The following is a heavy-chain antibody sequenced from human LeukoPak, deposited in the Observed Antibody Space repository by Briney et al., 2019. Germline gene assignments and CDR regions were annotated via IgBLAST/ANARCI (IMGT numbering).Heavy chain of an antibody. CDR1: GFTFSNAW. CDR3: ARDHGGVALDY. Sequence: PGGSLRLSCAASGFTFSNAWMSWVRQAPGKGLEWVSSISSSCSYIYYADSVKGRFTISRDNAKNSLYLQMNSLRAEDTAVYYCARDHGGVALDYWGQGTLVTVSS. J-gene: IGHJ4*02. CDR2: ISSSCSYI. D-gene: IGHD3-16*01. V-gene: IGHV3-21*01.